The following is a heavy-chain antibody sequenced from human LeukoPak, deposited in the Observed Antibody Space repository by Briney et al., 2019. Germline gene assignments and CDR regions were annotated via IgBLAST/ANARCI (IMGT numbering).Heavy chain of an antibody. Sequence: PSETLSLTCAVYGESFSGYYWSWIRQPPGKGLEWIGEINHSGSTNYNPSLKSRVTISVDTSKNQFSLKLSSVTAADTAVYYCATNMGPFDYWGQGTLVTVSS. V-gene: IGHV4-34*01. CDR3: ATNMGPFDY. CDR1: GESFSGYY. CDR2: INHSGST. J-gene: IGHJ4*02. D-gene: IGHD2-8*01.